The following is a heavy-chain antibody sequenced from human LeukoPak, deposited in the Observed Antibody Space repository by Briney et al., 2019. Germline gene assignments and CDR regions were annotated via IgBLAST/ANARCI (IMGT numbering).Heavy chain of an antibody. CDR1: GFTFSSYE. J-gene: IGHJ4*02. D-gene: IGHD3-3*01. V-gene: IGHV3-48*03. CDR3: ARDYDFWSGFPPLFDY. Sequence: TGGSLRLXCAASGFTFSSYEMNWVRQAPGKELEWVSYISSSDSTIYYADSVKGRFTISRDNAKNSLYLQMNSLRAEDTAVYYCARDYDFWSGFPPLFDYWGQGTLVTVSS. CDR2: ISSSDSTI.